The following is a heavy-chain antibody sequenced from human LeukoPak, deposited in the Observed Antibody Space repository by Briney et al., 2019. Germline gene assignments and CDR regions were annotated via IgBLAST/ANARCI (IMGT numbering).Heavy chain of an antibody. J-gene: IGHJ5*02. CDR2: IYSSGST. CDR3: AREGYDFWSGYYHSFWFDP. Sequence: ASETLSLTCTVSGGSISSYYWSWIRQPAGKGLEWIGGIYSSGSTNYNPSLKSRVTISVDTSKTQFSLKLSSVTAADTAVYYCAREGYDFWSGYYHSFWFDPWGQGTLVTVSS. D-gene: IGHD3-3*01. CDR1: GGSISSYY. V-gene: IGHV4-4*07.